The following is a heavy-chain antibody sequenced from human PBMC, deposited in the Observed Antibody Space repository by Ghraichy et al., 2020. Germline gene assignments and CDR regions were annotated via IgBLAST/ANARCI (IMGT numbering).Heavy chain of an antibody. J-gene: IGHJ4*02. V-gene: IGHV3-74*01. CDR2: IKSDGYST. CDR3: VRDGDHYDFDY. D-gene: IGHD3-3*01. CDR1: GFTFNTCW. Sequence: GGSLRLSCAASGFTFNTCWMHWVRQAPGKGLVWVSRIKSDGYSTSYADSVKGRFTISRDNAKNTLYLQMNSLRADDTAVYFCVRDGDHYDFDYWGQGILGTVSS.